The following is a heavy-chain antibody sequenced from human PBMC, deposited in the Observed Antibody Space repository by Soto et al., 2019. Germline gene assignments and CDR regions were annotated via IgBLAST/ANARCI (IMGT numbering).Heavy chain of an antibody. CDR1: GYTFTSYY. V-gene: IGHV1-46*03. D-gene: IGHD2-15*01. CDR2: INPSGGST. Sequence: ASVKVSCKASGYTFTSYYMHWVRQAPGQGLEWMGIINPSGGSTSYAQKFQGRVTMTRDTSTSTVYMELSSLRSEDTAVYYCARDRCSGGSCYWYFDLWGRGTLVTVSS. J-gene: IGHJ2*01. CDR3: ARDRCSGGSCYWYFDL.